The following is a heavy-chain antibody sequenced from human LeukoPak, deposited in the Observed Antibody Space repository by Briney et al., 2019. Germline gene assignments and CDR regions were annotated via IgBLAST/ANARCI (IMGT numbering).Heavy chain of an antibody. V-gene: IGHV3-21*01. CDR1: GITFSSYS. J-gene: IGHJ4*02. CDR3: ARDPGGSFDY. CDR2: ISSSSSYI. D-gene: IGHD3-10*01. Sequence: GGSLRLSCAASGITFSSYSMNWVRQAPGQGLEWVSSISSSSSYIYYADSVRGRFTISRDNAKNSLYLEMNTLRVEDTAVYYCARDPGGSFDYWGQGTLVTVSS.